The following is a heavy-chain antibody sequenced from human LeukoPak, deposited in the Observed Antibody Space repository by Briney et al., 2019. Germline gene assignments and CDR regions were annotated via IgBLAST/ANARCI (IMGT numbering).Heavy chain of an antibody. J-gene: IGHJ4*02. V-gene: IGHV4-34*01. CDR3: ARGRVTMVRGVFPFDY. Sequence: ETLSLPCAVYGGSFSGYYWSWIRRPPGKGLEWIGEINHSGGTNYNPSLKSRVTISVDTSKTQFSLKLSSVTAADTAVYYCARGRVTMVRGVFPFDYWGQGTLVTVSS. CDR2: INHSGGT. CDR1: GGSFSGYY. D-gene: IGHD3-10*01.